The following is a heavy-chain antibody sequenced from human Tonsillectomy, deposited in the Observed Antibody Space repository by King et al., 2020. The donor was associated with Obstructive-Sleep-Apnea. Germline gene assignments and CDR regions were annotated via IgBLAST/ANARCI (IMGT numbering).Heavy chain of an antibody. CDR3: ARGSSRSFDI. CDR1: GYTFSSAE. CDR2: MNPNSGNT. D-gene: IGHD6-19*01. V-gene: IGHV1-8*01. Sequence: QLVQSGAEVKKPGASVKVACKASGYTFSSAEIHWVRQAPGQGLEWMGWMNPNSGNTAYVQKFQGRVTMTRNPSINTAYMELSSLRLTDTAVYFCARGSSRSFDIWGQGTLVTVSS. J-gene: IGHJ4*02.